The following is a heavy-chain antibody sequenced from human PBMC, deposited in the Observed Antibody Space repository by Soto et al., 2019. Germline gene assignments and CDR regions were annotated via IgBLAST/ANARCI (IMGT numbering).Heavy chain of an antibody. J-gene: IGHJ6*02. CDR2: IIPIFGTA. CDR1: GGTFSSYA. CDR3: ARGGYGPRGNNCYGMDV. V-gene: IGHV1-69*01. D-gene: IGHD5-12*01. Sequence: QVQLVQSGAEVKKPGSAVKVSCKASGGTFSSYAISWVRQAPGQGLEWMGGIIPIFGTANYAQKFQGRVKSTADESTSTVYMELSSLRSEDTAVYYGARGGYGPRGNNCYGMDVWGQGTTVTVSS.